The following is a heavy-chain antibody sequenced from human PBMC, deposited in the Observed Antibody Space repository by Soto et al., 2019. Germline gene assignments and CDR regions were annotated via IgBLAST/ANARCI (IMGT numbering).Heavy chain of an antibody. J-gene: IGHJ4*02. D-gene: IGHD3-10*01. CDR2: IIPIFGTA. CDR1: GGTFSSYA. CDR3: ARGRITMVRGVPTAYFDY. Sequence: GASVKVSCKASGGTFSSYAISWVRQAPGQGLEWMGGIIPIFGTANYAQKFQGRVTITADESTSTAYMELSSLRSEDTAVYYCARGRITMVRGVPTAYFDYWGQGTLVTVSS. V-gene: IGHV1-69*13.